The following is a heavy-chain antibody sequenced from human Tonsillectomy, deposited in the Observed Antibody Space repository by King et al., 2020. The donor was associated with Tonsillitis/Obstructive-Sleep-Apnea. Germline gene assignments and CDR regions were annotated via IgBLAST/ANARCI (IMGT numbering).Heavy chain of an antibody. CDR1: GFTFSSYA. CDR2: ISYDGSNK. V-gene: IGHV3-30*04. J-gene: IGHJ5*02. D-gene: IGHD3-3*01. CDR3: AGALRFLLGWFDP. Sequence: VQLVESGGGVVQPGRSLRLSCAASGFTFSSYAMHWVRQAPGKGLEWVAVISYDGSNKYYADSVKGRFTISRDNSKNTLYLQMNSLRAEDTAVYYCAGALRFLLGWFDPWRQGTLVTVSS.